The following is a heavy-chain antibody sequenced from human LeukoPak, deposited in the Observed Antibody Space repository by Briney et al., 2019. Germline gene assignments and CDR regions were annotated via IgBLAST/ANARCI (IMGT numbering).Heavy chain of an antibody. J-gene: IGHJ5*02. CDR2: IYDRGPA. CDR3: ARNRITGTIS. Sequence: SQTLSLTCTVSGYAIISGGFSWNWIRQPPGKGLEWIGCIYDRGPAHYNPSLKSRFTISVDRPKNQFSLKLSSVTAADTAVYYCARNRITGTISWGQGTLVTVSS. CDR1: GYAIISGGFS. V-gene: IGHV4-30-2*01. D-gene: IGHD1-7*01.